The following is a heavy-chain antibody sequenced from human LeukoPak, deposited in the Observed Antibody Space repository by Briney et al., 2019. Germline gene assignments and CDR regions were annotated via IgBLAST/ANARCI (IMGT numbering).Heavy chain of an antibody. CDR3: ARDGGIVVVPADH. J-gene: IGHJ4*02. D-gene: IGHD2-2*01. Sequence: PGGSLRLSCAASGFSFSSYGMHWVRQAPGKGLEWVSYISSSSSTIYYADSVKGRFTISRDNAKNSLYLQMNSLRAEDTAVYYCARDGGIVVVPADHWGQGTLVTVSS. CDR2: ISSSSSTI. CDR1: GFSFSSYG. V-gene: IGHV3-48*01.